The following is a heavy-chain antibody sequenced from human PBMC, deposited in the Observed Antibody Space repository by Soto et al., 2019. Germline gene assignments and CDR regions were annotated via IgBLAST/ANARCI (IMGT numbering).Heavy chain of an antibody. Sequence: PGGSLRLSCAASGFTFSSYAMSWVRQAPGKGLEWVSAISGSGGSTYYADSVKGRFTISRDNSKNTLYLQMNSLRAEDTAVYYCAKYAPVLRFLEWLLMDLDYWGQGTLVTVSS. CDR1: GFTFSSYA. D-gene: IGHD3-3*01. J-gene: IGHJ4*02. CDR2: ISGSGGST. V-gene: IGHV3-23*01. CDR3: AKYAPVLRFLEWLLMDLDY.